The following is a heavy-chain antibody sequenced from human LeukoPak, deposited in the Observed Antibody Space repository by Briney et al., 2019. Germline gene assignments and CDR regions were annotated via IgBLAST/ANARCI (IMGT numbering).Heavy chain of an antibody. Sequence: LSETLSLTCTVSGGSISSYYWSWIRQPAGKGLEWIGRIYTSGSTNYNPSLKSRVTISVDTSKNQFSLKLRSVTAADTAVYYCARQDSSGYYYEGYFQHWGQGTLVTVSS. CDR1: GGSISSYY. J-gene: IGHJ1*01. CDR2: IYTSGST. V-gene: IGHV4-4*07. CDR3: ARQDSSGYYYEGYFQH. D-gene: IGHD3-22*01.